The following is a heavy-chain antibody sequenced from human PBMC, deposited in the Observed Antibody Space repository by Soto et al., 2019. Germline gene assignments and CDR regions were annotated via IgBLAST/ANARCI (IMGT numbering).Heavy chain of an antibody. D-gene: IGHD3-3*01. Sequence: SETLSLTCSVSGGSMSSYYWTWIRQPAGRGLEWIGRVYSSGGTHYNSSLKSRVTISLDTSKNQFSLRLISVTAADTAVYYCARGQRFSDWFDPWGQGTLVTVSS. CDR2: VYSSGGT. CDR3: ARGQRFSDWFDP. J-gene: IGHJ5*02. V-gene: IGHV4-4*07. CDR1: GGSMSSYY.